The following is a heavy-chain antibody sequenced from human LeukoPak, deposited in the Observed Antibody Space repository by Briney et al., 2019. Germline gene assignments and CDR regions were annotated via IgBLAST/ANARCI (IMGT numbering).Heavy chain of an antibody. CDR2: TYYRSKWYN. D-gene: IGHD6-19*01. V-gene: IGHV6-1*01. Sequence: SQTLSLTCAISGDSVSSNSAAWNWIRQSPSRGLEWLGRTYYRSKWYNDYAVSVKSRITINPDTSKNQFSLQLNSVTPEDTAVYYCARDGSSAVAGTCWFDPWGQGTLVTVSS. J-gene: IGHJ5*02. CDR1: GDSVSSNSAA. CDR3: ARDGSSAVAGTCWFDP.